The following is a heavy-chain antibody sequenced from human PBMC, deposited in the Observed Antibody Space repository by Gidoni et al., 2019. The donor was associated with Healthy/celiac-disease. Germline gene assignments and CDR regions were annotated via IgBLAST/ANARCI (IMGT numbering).Heavy chain of an antibody. D-gene: IGHD1-26*01. J-gene: IGHJ4*02. V-gene: IGHV1-69*06. CDR3: ARDQGVSYHYDY. CDR2: IIPTFGTA. CDR1: GGTFSSYA. Sequence: VQLVQSEAEVKEPGSSVMVSCTASGGTFSSYAISWVRQAPGQGLEWMGGIIPTFGTATYAQKFQRRVTITANKSTSTAYMELSSLRSEDTAVYYCARDQGVSYHYDYWGQGTLVTVSS.